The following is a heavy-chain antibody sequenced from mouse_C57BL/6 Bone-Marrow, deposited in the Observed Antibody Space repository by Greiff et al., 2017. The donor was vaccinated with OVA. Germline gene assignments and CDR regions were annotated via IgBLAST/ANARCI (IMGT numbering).Heavy chain of an antibody. CDR1: GYTFTSYG. V-gene: IGHV1-81*01. CDR2: IYPRSGNT. J-gene: IGHJ3*01. Sequence: QVHVKQSGAELARPGASVKLSCKASGYTFTSYGISWVKQRTGQGLEWIGEIYPRSGNTYYNEKFKGKATLTADKSSSTAYMELRSLTSEDSAVYFCARSGSNYVAWFAYWGQGTLVTVSA. D-gene: IGHD2-5*01. CDR3: ARSGSNYVAWFAY.